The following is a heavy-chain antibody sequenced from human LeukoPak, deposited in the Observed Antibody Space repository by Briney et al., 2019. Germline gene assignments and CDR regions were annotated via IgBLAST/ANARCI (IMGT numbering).Heavy chain of an antibody. V-gene: IGHV3-20*04. J-gene: IGHJ3*02. Sequence: GGSLRLSCAASGFTFDDFGMSWVRQAPGKGLEWVSGINWNGGRTGYADSVKGRFTISRDNAKNSLYLQMNSLRAEDTAVYFCARAFNDGFDIWGQGTMVTVSS. CDR1: GFTFDDFG. CDR2: INWNGGRT. CDR3: ARAFNDGFDI.